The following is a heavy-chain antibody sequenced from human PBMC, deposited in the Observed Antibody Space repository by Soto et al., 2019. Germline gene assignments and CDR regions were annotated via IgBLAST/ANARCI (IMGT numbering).Heavy chain of an antibody. Sequence: EVQLVESGGGLVQPGRSLRLSCAASGFTFDDYAMHWVRQAPGKGLEWVSGISWNSGSIGYADSVEGRFTISRDNAKNSLYLQMNSLRAEDTALYYCAKVVGAVAGRYYYYYGMDVWGQGTTVTVSS. CDR1: GFTFDDYA. D-gene: IGHD6-19*01. CDR2: ISWNSGSI. V-gene: IGHV3-9*01. J-gene: IGHJ6*02. CDR3: AKVVGAVAGRYYYYYGMDV.